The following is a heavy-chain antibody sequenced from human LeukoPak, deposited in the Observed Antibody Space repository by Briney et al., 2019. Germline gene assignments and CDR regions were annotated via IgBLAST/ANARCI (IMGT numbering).Heavy chain of an antibody. V-gene: IGHV1-18*01. D-gene: IGHD3-10*01. CDR2: ISAYNGNT. J-gene: IGHJ4*02. Sequence: ASVKVSCKASGYTFTSYGISWVRQAPGQGLEWMGWISAYNGNTRHAQNLQGRVTLTTDTSTRTAYMEVRSLRYDDTAGYYCARAQTTGFGESLHYWGQGTLVTVSS. CDR3: ARAQTTGFGESLHY. CDR1: GYTFTSYG.